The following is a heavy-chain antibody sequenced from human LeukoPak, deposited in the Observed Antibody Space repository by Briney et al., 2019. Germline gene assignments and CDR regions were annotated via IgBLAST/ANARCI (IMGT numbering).Heavy chain of an antibody. J-gene: IGHJ6*03. CDR3: ARGRQSDFWSGYRYYYYYYMDV. V-gene: IGHV4-34*01. CDR1: GGSFSGYY. Sequence: PSETLSLTCAVYGGSFSGYYWSWIRQPPGKGLEWIGEINHSGSTNYNPSLKSRVTISVDTSKNQLSLKLSSVTAADTAVYYCARGRQSDFWSGYRYYYYYYMDVWGKGTTVTVSS. D-gene: IGHD3-3*01. CDR2: INHSGST.